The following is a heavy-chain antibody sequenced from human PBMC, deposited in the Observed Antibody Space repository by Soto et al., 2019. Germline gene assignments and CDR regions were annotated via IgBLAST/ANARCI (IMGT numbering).Heavy chain of an antibody. D-gene: IGHD2-15*01. V-gene: IGHV3-48*01. J-gene: IGHJ6*03. CDR2: ISSSSSTI. CDR1: GFTFSSYS. CDR3: ARDQLVVVAATRGGNDYYYMDV. Sequence: GGSLRLSCAASGFTFSSYSMNWVRQAPGKGLEWVSYISSSSSTIYYADSVKGRFTISRDNAKNSLYLQMNSLRAEDTAVYCCARDQLVVVAATRGGNDYYYMDVWGKGTTVTVSS.